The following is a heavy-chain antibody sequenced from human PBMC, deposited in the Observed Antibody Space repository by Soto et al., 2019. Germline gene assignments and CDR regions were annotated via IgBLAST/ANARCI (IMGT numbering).Heavy chain of an antibody. CDR1: GFTFSSYA. CDR3: AKAGAYNYGSYFDY. V-gene: IGHV3-43*01. J-gene: IGHJ4*02. CDR2: ISWDGGIT. D-gene: IGHD5-18*01. Sequence: PGGSLRLSCAASGFTFSSYAMHWVRQAPGKGLEWVSLISWDGGITYYADSVKGRFTISRDNSKNSLYLQMNSLTTEDTALYYCAKAGAYNYGSYFDYWGQGTLVTVSS.